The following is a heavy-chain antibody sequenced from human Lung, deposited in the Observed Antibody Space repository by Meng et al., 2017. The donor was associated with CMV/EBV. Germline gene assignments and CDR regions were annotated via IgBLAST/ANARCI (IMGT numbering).Heavy chain of an antibody. J-gene: IGHJ6*02. Sequence: GGPXRLXCGASGFSFSNYGLSWVRQAPGKGLEWVAVIWYDGSDKYYIDSVKGRFTISRDNSMNTLHLQMNNLRAEDTAVYYCAKDLRGFNTGSNPGGYGMDVWGQGXTVTVSS. CDR3: AKDLRGFNTGSNPGGYGMDV. CDR2: IWYDGSDK. CDR1: GFSFSNYG. D-gene: IGHD1-1*01. V-gene: IGHV3-33*06.